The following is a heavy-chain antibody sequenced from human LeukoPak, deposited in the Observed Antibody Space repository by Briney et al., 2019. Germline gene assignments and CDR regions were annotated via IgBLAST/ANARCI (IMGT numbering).Heavy chain of an antibody. J-gene: IGHJ4*02. D-gene: IGHD3-3*01. Sequence: GGSLRLSCAASGFTFSNYGMSWVRQAPGKGLEWVANIKKDGSEKYYVDSVKGRFTLSRDNAKNSLYLQMNSLRAEDTAVYYCARGPGFLTDYWGQGILVTVSS. CDR2: IKKDGSEK. CDR3: ARGPGFLTDY. CDR1: GFTFSNYG. V-gene: IGHV3-7*01.